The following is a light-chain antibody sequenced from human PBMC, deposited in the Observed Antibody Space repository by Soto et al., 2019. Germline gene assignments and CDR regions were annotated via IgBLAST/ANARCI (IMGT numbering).Light chain of an antibody. V-gene: IGLV1-47*01. J-gene: IGLJ1*01. Sequence: QSVLTQPPSASGTPGQRVTISCSGSSSNIGSDFVYWYQQVPGTAPKLLIYHNYQRPSGVPDRFSGSKSGTSGSLAISDLRAEDDADYYCSAWDDSLRTYVFGAGTKVTVL. CDR1: SSNIGSDF. CDR3: SAWDDSLRTYV. CDR2: HNY.